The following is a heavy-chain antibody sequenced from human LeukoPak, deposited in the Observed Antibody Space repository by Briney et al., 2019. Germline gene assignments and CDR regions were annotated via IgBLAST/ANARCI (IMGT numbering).Heavy chain of an antibody. CDR1: GYTFTSRN. D-gene: IGHD6-25*01. V-gene: IGHV1-46*01. J-gene: IGHJ5*02. Sequence: ASVRVSCKASGYTFTSRNMHWVRQAPGQGLEWMGIINPSTGSTTYAQKFQDRVTMTRDTSTSTVYMDLSSLRSEDTAVYYCAREPAAGYNWFDPWGQGTLVTVSS. CDR3: AREPAAGYNWFDP. CDR2: INPSTGST.